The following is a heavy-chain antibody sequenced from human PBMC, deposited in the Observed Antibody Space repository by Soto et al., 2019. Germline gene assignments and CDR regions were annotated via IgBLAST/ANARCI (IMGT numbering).Heavy chain of an antibody. Sequence: QVQLQQWGAGLLKPSEILSLTCAVYGGSFSGYYWSWIRQPPGKGLEWIGEINHSGSTNYNPSLKSRVTISVDTSKNQFSLKLSSVTAADTAVYYCARGSNTIFGVVIPDYYYYMDVWGKGTTVTVSS. V-gene: IGHV4-34*01. J-gene: IGHJ6*03. D-gene: IGHD3-3*01. CDR1: GGSFSGYY. CDR2: INHSGST. CDR3: ARGSNTIFGVVIPDYYYYMDV.